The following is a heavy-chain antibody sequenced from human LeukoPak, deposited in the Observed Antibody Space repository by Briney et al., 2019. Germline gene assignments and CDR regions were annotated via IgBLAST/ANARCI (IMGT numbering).Heavy chain of an antibody. CDR3: VSGGGRYYFDY. D-gene: IGHD2-15*01. CDR2: IIPILGIA. J-gene: IGHJ4*02. V-gene: IGHV1-69*02. Sequence: SVKVSCKASGGTFSSYTISWVRQAPGQGLEWMGRIIPILGIANYAQEFQGRVTITADKSTSTAYMELSSLRSEDTAVYYCVSGGGRYYFDYWGQGTLVTVSS. CDR1: GGTFSSYT.